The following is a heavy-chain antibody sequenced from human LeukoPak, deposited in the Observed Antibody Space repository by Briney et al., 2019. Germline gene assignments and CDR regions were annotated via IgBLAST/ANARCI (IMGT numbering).Heavy chain of an antibody. CDR2: IKQDGSEK. J-gene: IGHJ4*02. CDR1: GFTFSSYW. CDR3: AREESGISIFGVVIF. V-gene: IGHV3-7*01. D-gene: IGHD3-3*01. Sequence: GGSLRLSCAASGFTFSSYWMSWVRQAPGKGLEWVANIKQDGSEKYYVDSVKGRFTISRDNSKNTLYLQMNSLGAEDTAVYYCAREESGISIFGVVIFWGQGTLVTVSS.